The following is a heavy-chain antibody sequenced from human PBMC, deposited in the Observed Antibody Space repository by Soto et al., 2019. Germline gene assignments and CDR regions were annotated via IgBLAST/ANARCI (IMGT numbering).Heavy chain of an antibody. J-gene: IGHJ6*02. CDR1: GFTFDDYT. Sequence: GGSLRLSCAASGFTFDDYTMHWVRQAPGKGLEWVSLISWDGGSTYYADSVKGRFTISRDNSKNSLYLQMNSLRTEDTALYYCAKGESGYEEYGMDVWGQGTTVTVSS. D-gene: IGHD3-3*01. CDR3: AKGESGYEEYGMDV. V-gene: IGHV3-43*01. CDR2: ISWDGGST.